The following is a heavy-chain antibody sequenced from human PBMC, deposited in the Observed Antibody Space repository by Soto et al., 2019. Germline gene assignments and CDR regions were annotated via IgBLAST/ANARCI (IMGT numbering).Heavy chain of an antibody. CDR3: AKDRPSGLLWFGEQMALFDY. CDR2: ISGSGGST. CDR1: GFTFSSYA. V-gene: IGHV3-23*01. D-gene: IGHD3-10*01. Sequence: GSLSLPCAASGFTFSSYAMSWVRQAPGKGLEWVSAISGSGGSTYYADSVKGRFTISRDNSKNTLYLQMNSLRAEDTAVYYCAKDRPSGLLWFGEQMALFDYWGQGPLLTVS. J-gene: IGHJ4*02.